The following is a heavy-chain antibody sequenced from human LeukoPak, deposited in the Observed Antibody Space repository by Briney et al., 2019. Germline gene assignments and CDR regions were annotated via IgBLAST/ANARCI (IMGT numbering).Heavy chain of an antibody. CDR2: ISGSGGST. J-gene: IGHJ4*02. Sequence: GGSLRLSCAASGFTFNSYAMSWSGRAPGKGWSGSPAISGSGGSTYYADSVKGRFTISRDNSKNTLYLQMNSLRAEDTAVYYCAKWGRGIVGATTDGYWGQGTLVTVSS. D-gene: IGHD1-26*01. CDR3: AKWGRGIVGATTDGY. V-gene: IGHV3-23*01. CDR1: GFTFNSYA.